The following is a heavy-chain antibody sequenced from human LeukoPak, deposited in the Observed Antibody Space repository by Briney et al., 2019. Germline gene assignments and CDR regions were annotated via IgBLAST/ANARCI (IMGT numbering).Heavy chain of an antibody. Sequence: GGSLRLSCTASGFIFSSFTMTWVRQAPGRGLEWVSSISSSSTYIYYADSVKGRFTVSRDNAKNSLYLQMNSLRAEDTAVYYCARDCQEAMIGYGDYGTFDIWGQGTMVTVSS. CDR2: ISSSSTYI. V-gene: IGHV3-21*01. CDR3: ARDCQEAMIGYGDYGTFDI. D-gene: IGHD4-17*01. CDR1: GFIFSSFT. J-gene: IGHJ3*02.